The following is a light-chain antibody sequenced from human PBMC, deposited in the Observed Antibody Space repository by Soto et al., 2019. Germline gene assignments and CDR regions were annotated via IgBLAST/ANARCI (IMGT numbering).Light chain of an antibody. V-gene: IGKV3-20*01. CDR2: VAS. CDR3: QRYGSSPWT. J-gene: IGKJ1*01. Sequence: EIVLTQSPGTLSLSPGEGATLSCRASQSVSSTVLAWYQQKPGQAPRLLIYVASTRATGIPDRFSGSGSGTDFTLTMSRLEPEDFAVYYCQRYGSSPWTFGQGTKVEIK. CDR1: QSVSSTV.